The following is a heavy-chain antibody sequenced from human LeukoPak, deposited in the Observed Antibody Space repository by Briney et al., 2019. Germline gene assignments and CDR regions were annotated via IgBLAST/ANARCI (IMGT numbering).Heavy chain of an antibody. Sequence: SETLSLTCAVSGGSISSYYWSWIRQPPGRGLEWIGSIHYSGSTSYNSSLKSRVTMSIDTSKNQFSLKLSSVTAADTAVYYCARQSGSGSYRADYWGQGTLVTVSS. J-gene: IGHJ4*02. CDR2: IHYSGST. CDR3: ARQSGSGSYRADY. CDR1: GGSISSYY. V-gene: IGHV4-59*08. D-gene: IGHD3-10*01.